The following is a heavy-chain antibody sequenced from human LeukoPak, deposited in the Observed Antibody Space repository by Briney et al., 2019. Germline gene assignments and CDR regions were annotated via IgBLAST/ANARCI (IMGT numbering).Heavy chain of an antibody. Sequence: GGSLRLSCAASGFTFSSYAMHWVRQVPGRGLEWVTLISSDGSVIYDADSVKGRFAFSRDNSKNTLYLQINSLRPEDTAVYYCARDGPEYSSTSGYHYGMDVWGQGTTVTVSS. CDR2: ISSDGSVI. CDR1: GFTFSSYA. D-gene: IGHD6-6*01. CDR3: ARDGPEYSSTSGYHYGMDV. J-gene: IGHJ6*02. V-gene: IGHV3-30*01.